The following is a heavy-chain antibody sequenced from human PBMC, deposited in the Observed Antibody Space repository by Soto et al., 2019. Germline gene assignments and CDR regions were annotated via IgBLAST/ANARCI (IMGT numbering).Heavy chain of an antibody. CDR2: TYYRSKWYN. Sequence: QVQLQQSGPGLVKPSQTLSLTCAISGDSVSSNSAAWNWIRQSPSRGLEWLGRTYYRSKWYNDYAVSVKSRITINPDTSKNQFSLQLNSVTPEDTAVYYCARDREGAGLGELSFYYFDYWGQGTLVTVSS. D-gene: IGHD3-16*02. CDR1: GDSVSSNSAA. J-gene: IGHJ4*02. CDR3: ARDREGAGLGELSFYYFDY. V-gene: IGHV6-1*01.